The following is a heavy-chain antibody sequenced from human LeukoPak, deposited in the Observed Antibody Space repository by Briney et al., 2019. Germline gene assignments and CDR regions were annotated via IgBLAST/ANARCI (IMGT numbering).Heavy chain of an antibody. D-gene: IGHD3-16*01. Sequence: PGGSLTLSCAASGFTFTSYAMRWVRQAPARGLEWVSSLRGDGETFYADSVKGRFTLSRDHSRNTVYLHLNNLRVEDTAVYYCAKASWVSSADAVLWGQGTVVTVA. V-gene: IGHV3-23*01. CDR2: LRGDGET. J-gene: IGHJ4*02. CDR1: GFTFTSYA. CDR3: AKASWVSSADAVL.